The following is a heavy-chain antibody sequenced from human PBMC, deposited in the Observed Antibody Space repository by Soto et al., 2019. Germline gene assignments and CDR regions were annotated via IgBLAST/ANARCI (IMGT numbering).Heavy chain of an antibody. CDR2: ISSSSYI. V-gene: IGHV3-21*01. D-gene: IGHD6-13*01. CDR1: GFTFSSYS. J-gene: IGHJ6*02. CDR3: ARDHSQQLVPGYYYGMDV. Sequence: PGGSLRLSCAASGFTFSSYSMNWVRQAPGKGLEWVSSISSSSYIYYADSVKGRFTISRDNAKNSLYLQMNSLRAEDTAVYYCARDHSQQLVPGYYYGMDVWGQGTTVTVSS.